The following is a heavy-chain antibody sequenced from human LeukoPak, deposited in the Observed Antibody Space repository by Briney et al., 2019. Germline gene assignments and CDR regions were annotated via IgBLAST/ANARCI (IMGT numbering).Heavy chain of an antibody. D-gene: IGHD3-10*01. CDR1: GFTFSSYW. CDR3: ASQWMIPPAGFGT. CDR2: INSDGSST. J-gene: IGHJ5*02. Sequence: GGSLRLSCAASGFTFSSYWMHWVRHAPGKGLVWVSRINSDGSSTSYADSVKGRFTISRDNAKNTLYLQMNSLRAEDTAVYYCASQWMIPPAGFGTWGQGTLVTVSS. V-gene: IGHV3-74*01.